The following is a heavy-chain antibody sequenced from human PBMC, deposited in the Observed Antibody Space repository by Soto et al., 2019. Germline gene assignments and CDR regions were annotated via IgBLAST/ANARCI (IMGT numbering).Heavy chain of an antibody. D-gene: IGHD3-3*01. CDR3: AKDGRFRITIFGVAPQPAGGMDV. CDR1: GFTFSSYG. Sequence: QVQLVESGGGVVQPGRSLILSCAASGFTFSSYGMHWVRQAPGKGLEWVAVISYDGSNKYYADSVKGRFTISRDNSKNTLYLQMNSLRAEDTAVYYCAKDGRFRITIFGVAPQPAGGMDVWGQGTTVTVSS. V-gene: IGHV3-30*18. CDR2: ISYDGSNK. J-gene: IGHJ6*02.